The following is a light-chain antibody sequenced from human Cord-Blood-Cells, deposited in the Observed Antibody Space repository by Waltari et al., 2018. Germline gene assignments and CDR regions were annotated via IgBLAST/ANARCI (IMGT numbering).Light chain of an antibody. J-gene: IGLJ3*02. V-gene: IGLV1-44*01. CDR3: AAWDDSLNGWV. Sequence: QSVLTQPPSASGTPGQRVTISCSGSSSNIGSNTVNWYQQLRGTAPKLRIDRNKQRPSGGPDRFSGSKSGTSASLAISGLQSEDEADYYCAAWDDSLNGWVFGGGTKLTVL. CDR1: SSNIGSNT. CDR2: RNK.